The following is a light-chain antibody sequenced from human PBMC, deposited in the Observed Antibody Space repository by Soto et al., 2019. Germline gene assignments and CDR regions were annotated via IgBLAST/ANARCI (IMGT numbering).Light chain of an antibody. CDR1: SSDVGGYNY. J-gene: IGLJ1*01. CDR3: SSYTSSSTFV. CDR2: EVS. V-gene: IGLV2-14*01. Sequence: QAVVTQPASVSGSPGQSITISCTGTSSDVGGYNYVSWHQQHPGKAPKLMIYEVSNRPSGVSNRFSGSKSGNTASLTISGLQAEDEADYYCSSYTSSSTFVFGTGTKLTVL.